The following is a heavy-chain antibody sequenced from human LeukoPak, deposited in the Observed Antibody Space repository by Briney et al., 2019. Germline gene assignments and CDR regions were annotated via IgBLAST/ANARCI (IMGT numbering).Heavy chain of an antibody. V-gene: IGHV4-4*07. J-gene: IGHJ4*02. D-gene: IGHD2-2*01. CDR1: GGSISSYY. CDR3: AGQYCSSTSCYDLDY. Sequence: SETLSLTCTVSGGSISSYYWSWIRQPAGKGLEWLGRIYTSGSTNYNPSLKSRVTMSVDTSKNQFSLKLSSVTAADTAVYYCAGQYCSSTSCYDLDYWGQGTLVTVSS. CDR2: IYTSGST.